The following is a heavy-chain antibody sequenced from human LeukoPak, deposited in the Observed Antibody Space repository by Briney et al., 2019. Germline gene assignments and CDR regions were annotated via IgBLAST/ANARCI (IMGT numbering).Heavy chain of an antibody. CDR1: GGSITCYY. CDR3: ARLMNIAAADF. D-gene: IGHD6-13*01. CDR2: IYYSGSS. Sequence: PSETLSLTCTVSGGSITCYYWNWIRQPPGKGLEWIGYIYYSGSSNYNPSLKSRATISVDMSKNQFSLKLTSVTAADTAVYYCARLMNIAAADFWGQGTLVTVSS. V-gene: IGHV4-59*08. J-gene: IGHJ4*02.